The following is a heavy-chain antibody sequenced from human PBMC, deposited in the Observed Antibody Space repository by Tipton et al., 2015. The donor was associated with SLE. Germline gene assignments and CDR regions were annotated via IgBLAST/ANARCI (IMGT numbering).Heavy chain of an antibody. V-gene: IGHV3-23*01. CDR1: GFTFGDYV. CDR3: AKAMAGSWFPLPTFDS. Sequence: SLRLSCTGSGFTFGDYVVIWVRHIPGKGLEWGSTISGSGDSSSNADFVKGRLSISRDNSKNTVYLHMNSLRAEDTAIYYCAKAMAGSWFPLPTFDSWGQGTLVTVSS. CDR2: ISGSGDSS. D-gene: IGHD6-13*01. J-gene: IGHJ4*02.